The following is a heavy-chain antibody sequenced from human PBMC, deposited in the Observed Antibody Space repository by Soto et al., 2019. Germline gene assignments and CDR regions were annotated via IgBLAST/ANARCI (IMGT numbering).Heavy chain of an antibody. J-gene: IGHJ6*02. CDR2: ISYDGSNK. CDR3: ARDLRYYDPTNLDYYYYGMDV. CDR1: GFTFSSYA. V-gene: IGHV3-30-3*01. Sequence: QVQLVESGGGVVQPGRSLRLSCAASGFTFSSYAMHWVRQAPGKGLEWVAVISYDGSNKYYAESVKGRFTISRDNSKNTQYMQMNSQKAEDTAVYYCARDLRYYDPTNLDYYYYGMDVWGQRNTVTVSS. D-gene: IGHD3-22*01.